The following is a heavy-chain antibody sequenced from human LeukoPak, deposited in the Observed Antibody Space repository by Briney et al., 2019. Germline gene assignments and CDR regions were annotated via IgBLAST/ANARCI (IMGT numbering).Heavy chain of an antibody. J-gene: IGHJ4*02. Sequence: KPSGSLSLTCAVSGGSISSSNWWSWVRQPPGKGLEWIGEIYHSGSTSYNPSLKSRVTISVDKPKNQFSLKLSSVTAADTAVYYCASVDTTMVTFDYWGQGTLVTVSS. D-gene: IGHD5-18*01. CDR1: GGSISSSNW. V-gene: IGHV4-4*02. CDR3: ASVDTTMVTFDY. CDR2: IYHSGST.